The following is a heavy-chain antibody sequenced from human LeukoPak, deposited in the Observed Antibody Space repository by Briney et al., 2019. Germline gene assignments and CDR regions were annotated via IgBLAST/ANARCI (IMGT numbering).Heavy chain of an antibody. D-gene: IGHD3-22*01. J-gene: IGHJ4*02. CDR1: GFTFSSYW. CDR3: ARQPDYYESSAYYLMQFDY. V-gene: IGHV3-48*04. Sequence: GGSLRLSCAASGFTFSSYWMSWVRQAPGKGLEWISYISSSGRTIYYADSVKGRFTTSRDNAKNSLYLQMNSLRAEDTAIYYCARQPDYYESSAYYLMQFDYWGQGTLVTVSS. CDR2: ISSSGRTI.